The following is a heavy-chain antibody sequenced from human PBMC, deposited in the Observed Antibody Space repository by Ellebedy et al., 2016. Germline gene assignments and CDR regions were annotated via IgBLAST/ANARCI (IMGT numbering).Heavy chain of an antibody. CDR3: ARTITFGGVIYRSYYFDY. Sequence: SETLSLTXTVSGGSISSSSYYWGWIRQPPGKGLEWIGSIYYSGSTYYNPSLKSRVTISVNTSKNQFSLKLSSVTAADTAVYYCARTITFGGVIYRSYYFDYWGQGTLVTVSS. CDR1: GGSISSSSYY. V-gene: IGHV4-39*01. CDR2: IYYSGST. J-gene: IGHJ4*02. D-gene: IGHD3-16*02.